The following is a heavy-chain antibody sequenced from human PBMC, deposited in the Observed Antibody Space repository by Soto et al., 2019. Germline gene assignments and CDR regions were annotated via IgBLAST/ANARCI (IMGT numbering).Heavy chain of an antibody. V-gene: IGHV3-33*05. D-gene: IGHD1-26*01. CDR2: TSYDGSSE. CDR3: ARGGGLNQLLSGSDH. J-gene: IGHJ4*02. Sequence: QVQLVESGGGVVQSGGSLTLSCTVSGFFLSDYGMHWVRQAPGKGLEWVAATSYDGSSEYYSDSVKDRFTTSRDNSKHTVYLHMNRLRAEDKGRDYCARGGGLNQLLSGSDHWGQGTLVTVSS. CDR1: GFFLSDYG.